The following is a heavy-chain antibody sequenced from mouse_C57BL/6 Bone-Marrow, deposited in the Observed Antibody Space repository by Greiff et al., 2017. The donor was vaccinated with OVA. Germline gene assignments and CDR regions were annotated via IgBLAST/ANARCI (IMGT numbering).Heavy chain of an antibody. CDR1: GYSFTDYN. Sequence: VQLQQSGPELVKPGASVKISCKASGYSFTDYNMNWVKQSNGKSLEWIGVINPNSGTTSYNQKFKGKATLTVDQSSSTAYMQLNSLTSEDSAVYYCARSYYGSLHWYVDVWGTGTTVTVSS. CDR2: INPNSGTT. J-gene: IGHJ1*03. D-gene: IGHD1-1*01. V-gene: IGHV1-39*01. CDR3: ARSYYGSLHWYVDV.